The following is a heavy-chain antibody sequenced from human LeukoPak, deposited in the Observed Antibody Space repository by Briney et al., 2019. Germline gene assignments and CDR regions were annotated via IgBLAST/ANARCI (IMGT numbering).Heavy chain of an antibody. V-gene: IGHV1-8*03. J-gene: IGHJ5*02. CDR1: GYSFTNYD. CDR2: MNPKSGDT. CDR3: ARDGRGSRSSWFDP. D-gene: IGHD3-10*01. Sequence: ASVTVSCKASGYSFTNYDINWVRQAPGQGLEWMGWMNPKSGDTGYSQKFQGRVFITRDTSINTAYMELSSLGSDDTAVYYCARDGRGSRSSWFDPWGQGTLVIVSS.